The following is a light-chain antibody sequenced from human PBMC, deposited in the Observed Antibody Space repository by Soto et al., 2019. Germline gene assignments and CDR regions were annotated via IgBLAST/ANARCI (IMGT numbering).Light chain of an antibody. J-gene: IGLJ1*01. V-gene: IGLV2-14*01. CDR1: SSDVGGYNY. CDR3: SSYTSSSTLSYV. CDR2: EVS. Sequence: QPALAQPASVSGSPGQSITISCTGTSSDVGGYNYVSWYQQHPGKAPKLMTYEVSNRPSGVSNRFSGPKSGNTASLTISGLQAEDEADYYCSSYTSSSTLSYVFGTGTKATVL.